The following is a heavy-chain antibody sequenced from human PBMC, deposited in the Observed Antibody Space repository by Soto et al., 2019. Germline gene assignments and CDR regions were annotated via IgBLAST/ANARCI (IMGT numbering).Heavy chain of an antibody. D-gene: IGHD2-2*01. V-gene: IGHV3-74*01. CDR2: INMDGTST. CDR3: ARGPRGLYHHEY. Sequence: GGSLRLSCVASGFTFSGDWIHWVRQAAGKGLMWVSRINMDGTSTNYADSVKGRFTISRDNAKNTLYLQMNSLRVDDTAVYYCARGPRGLYHHEYWGQGALVTGSS. J-gene: IGHJ4*02. CDR1: GFTFSGDW.